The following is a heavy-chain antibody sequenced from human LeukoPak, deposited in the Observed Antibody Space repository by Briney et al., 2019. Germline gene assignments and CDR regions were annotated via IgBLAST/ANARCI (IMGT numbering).Heavy chain of an antibody. Sequence: PGGSLRLSCAASGFTFDDYDMHWVRQAPGKGLEWVSLDSWDGGSTYYADSVKGRFTISRDNSKNSLYLQMNSLRTEDTALYYCAKDVTQIAVAGYFDYWGQGTLVTVSS. D-gene: IGHD6-19*01. J-gene: IGHJ4*02. V-gene: IGHV3-43*02. CDR1: GFTFDDYD. CDR3: AKDVTQIAVAGYFDY. CDR2: DSWDGGST.